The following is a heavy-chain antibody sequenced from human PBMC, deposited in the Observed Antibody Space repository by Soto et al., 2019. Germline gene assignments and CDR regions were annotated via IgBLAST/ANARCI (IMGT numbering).Heavy chain of an antibody. J-gene: IGHJ4*02. Sequence: SVKVSFKACGGTFRSYAMNWVRHAPGQGLEWMGGIIPIFGTANYAQKFQGRVTITADESTSTAYMELSSLSSEDTAVYFCASYGDFDYWGQGTLVTVSS. CDR3: ASYGDFDY. V-gene: IGHV1-69*13. CDR1: GGTFRSYA. D-gene: IGHD4-17*01. CDR2: IIPIFGTA.